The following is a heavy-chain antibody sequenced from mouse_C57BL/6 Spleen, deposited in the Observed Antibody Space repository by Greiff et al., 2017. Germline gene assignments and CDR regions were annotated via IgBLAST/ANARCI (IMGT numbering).Heavy chain of an antibody. CDR1: GFTFSNYW. V-gene: IGHV6-3*01. CDR3: TALYYYGSSYIDY. J-gene: IGHJ2*01. CDR2: IRLKSDNYAT. D-gene: IGHD1-1*01. Sequence: EVKLEESGGGLVQPGGSMKLSCVASGFTFSNYWMNWVRQSPEKGLEWVAQIRLKSDNYATHYAESVKGRFTISRDDSKSSVYLQMNNLRAEDTGIYYCTALYYYGSSYIDYWGQGTTLTVSS.